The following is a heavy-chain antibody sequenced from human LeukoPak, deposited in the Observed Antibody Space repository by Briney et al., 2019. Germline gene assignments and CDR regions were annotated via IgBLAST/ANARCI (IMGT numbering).Heavy chain of an antibody. J-gene: IGHJ4*02. D-gene: IGHD2-21*02. CDR3: AKMGSIGVVVTATDY. CDR1: GFTFSNYW. CDR2: IKSDGSST. V-gene: IGHV3-74*01. Sequence: GGSLRLSCAASGFTFSNYWMHWVRQAPGKGLVWVSRIKSDGSSTTYADFVKGRFTISRDNAKNMVYLQMNSLRAEDTAVYYCAKMGSIGVVVTATDYWGQGTLVTVSS.